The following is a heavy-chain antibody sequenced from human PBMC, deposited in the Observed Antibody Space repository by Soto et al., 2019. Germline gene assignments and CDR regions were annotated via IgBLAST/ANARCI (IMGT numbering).Heavy chain of an antibody. CDR1: GGSISSSSYY. CDR2: IYYSGST. CDR3: ARLAYYDYIWDTRGAFEI. J-gene: IGHJ3*02. V-gene: IGHV4-39*01. D-gene: IGHD3-16*01. Sequence: PSETLSLTCTVSGGSISSSSYYWGWIRQPPGKGLEWIGSIYYSGSTYYNPSLKSRVTISVDTSKNQFSLKLSSVTAADTAVYYCARLAYYDYIWDTRGAFEIWGQGTMVTVSS.